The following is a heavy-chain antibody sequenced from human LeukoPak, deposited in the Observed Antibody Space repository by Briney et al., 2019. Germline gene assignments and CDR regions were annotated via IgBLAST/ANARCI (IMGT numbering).Heavy chain of an antibody. V-gene: IGHV3-23*01. CDR1: GFTFSSYA. J-gene: IGHJ4*02. CDR3: ARHVPSIEYSSSWEIYFDY. CDR2: ISGSGGST. D-gene: IGHD6-6*01. Sequence: GGSLRLSCAASGFTFSSYAMSWVRQAPGKGLEWVSAISGSGGSTYYADSVKGRFTISRDNSKNTLYLQMNSLRAEDTAVYYCARHVPSIEYSSSWEIYFDYWGQGTLVTVSS.